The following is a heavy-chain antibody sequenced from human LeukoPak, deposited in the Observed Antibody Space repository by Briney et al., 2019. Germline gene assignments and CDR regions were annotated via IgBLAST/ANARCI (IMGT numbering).Heavy chain of an antibody. CDR3: TRQDSGLIDY. D-gene: IGHD3-22*01. CDR2: ISGSGGST. Sequence: PGGSLRLSCAPSGLTFSSYAMSWVRQASGKGLEWVSAISGSGGSTYYADSVKGRFTISRDNSKNTLYLQMNSLRAEDTAVYYCTRQDSGLIDYWGQGTLVTVSS. V-gene: IGHV3-23*01. J-gene: IGHJ4*02. CDR1: GLTFSSYA.